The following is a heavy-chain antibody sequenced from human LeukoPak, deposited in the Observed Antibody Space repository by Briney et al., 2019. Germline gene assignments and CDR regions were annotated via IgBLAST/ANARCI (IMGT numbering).Heavy chain of an antibody. J-gene: IGHJ3*02. V-gene: IGHV3-23*01. Sequence: PGGSLRLSCAASGFTFNSYAMSWVRQAPGKGLDWVSAISASGGSTYYADSVKGRFTISRDNSKNTLYLQMNSLRAEDTAVYYCAKTSSYSGSYYAFDIWGQGTMVTVSS. D-gene: IGHD1-26*01. CDR2: ISASGGST. CDR1: GFTFNSYA. CDR3: AKTSSYSGSYYAFDI.